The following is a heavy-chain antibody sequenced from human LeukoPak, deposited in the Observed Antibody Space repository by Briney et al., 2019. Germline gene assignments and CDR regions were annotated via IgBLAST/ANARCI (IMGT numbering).Heavy chain of an antibody. CDR3: ASGYSYPMDV. CDR2: IRYDGSNK. CDR1: GFTFSSYG. V-gene: IGHV3-30*02. D-gene: IGHD5-18*01. J-gene: IGHJ6*03. Sequence: GGSLRLSCAASGFTFSSYGMHWVRQAPGKGLEWVAFIRYDGSNKYYADSVKGRFTISRDNAKNSLYLQMNSLRAEDTAVYYCASGYSYPMDVWGKGTTVTVSS.